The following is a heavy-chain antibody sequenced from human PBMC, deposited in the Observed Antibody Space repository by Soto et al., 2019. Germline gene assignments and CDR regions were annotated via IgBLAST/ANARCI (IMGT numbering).Heavy chain of an antibody. D-gene: IGHD6-13*01. CDR2: IYYSGRT. CDR3: ARDPVDSSSSHARDNCFDP. V-gene: IGHV4-59*01. J-gene: IGHJ5*02. CDR1: GGSISSYY. Sequence: PSETLSLTYTVSGGSISSYYWSWIRQTPGKGLEWIGYIYYSGRTNYNPSLKSRVTISVDTSKNQFSLKLSSVTAADTAVYYCARDPVDSSSSHARDNCFDPWGQGTLVTVSS.